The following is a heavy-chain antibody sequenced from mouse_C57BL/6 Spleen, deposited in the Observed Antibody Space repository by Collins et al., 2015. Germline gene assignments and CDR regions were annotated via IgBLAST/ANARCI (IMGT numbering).Heavy chain of an antibody. V-gene: IGHV1-26*01. Sequence: GKATLTVDKSSSTAYMELRSLTSEDSAVYYCARWTYGSSFAYWGQGTLVTVSA. CDR3: ARWTYGSSFAY. J-gene: IGHJ3*01. D-gene: IGHD1-1*01.